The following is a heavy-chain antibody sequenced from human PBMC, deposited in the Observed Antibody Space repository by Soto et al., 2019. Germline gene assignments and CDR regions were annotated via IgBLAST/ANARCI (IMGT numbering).Heavy chain of an antibody. CDR2: IKPNSGDT. J-gene: IGHJ5*02. D-gene: IGHD6-13*01. CDR3: TRGPAAGTEDWFDP. V-gene: IGHV1-2*02. Sequence: QVRLLQSGAEVKKPGSSVKVSCRTSGYTFTVYYVHWVRQAPGRGLQWMGWIKPNSGDTNYLPESQGRGTITRDTSSATAYLELSALKPDDTAVYYCTRGPAAGTEDWFDPWGQGTRVTVAS. CDR1: GYTFTVYY.